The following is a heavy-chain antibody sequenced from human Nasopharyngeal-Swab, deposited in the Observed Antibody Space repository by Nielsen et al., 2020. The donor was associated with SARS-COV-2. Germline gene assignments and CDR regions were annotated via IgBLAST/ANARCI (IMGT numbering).Heavy chain of an antibody. CDR2: IRYNGGDK. V-gene: IGHV3-30*02. D-gene: IGHD5-24*01. CDR1: GFIFSHYG. J-gene: IGHJ4*02. Sequence: GESLKISCVASGFIFSHYGMQWVRQAPGKGLEWVAFIRYNGGDKYYADSVKGRFTISRDNSKNTLYLQMDSLRAEDTAVYYCAKVRDGYNQGFDYWGQGTLVTVSS. CDR3: AKVRDGYNQGFDY.